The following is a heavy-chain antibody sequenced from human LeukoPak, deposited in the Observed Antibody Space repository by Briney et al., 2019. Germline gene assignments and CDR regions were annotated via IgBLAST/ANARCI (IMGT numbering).Heavy chain of an antibody. CDR3: AREIPGNYFDY. CDR1: GFTLSSYW. Sequence: GGSLRLSCAASGFTLSSYWMHWVRQAPGKGLVWVSRINSDGSSTSYADSVKGRFTISRDNAKNTLYLQMNSLRAEDTAVYYCAREIPGNYFDYWGQGTLVTVSS. CDR2: INSDGSST. D-gene: IGHD1-26*01. V-gene: IGHV3-74*01. J-gene: IGHJ4*02.